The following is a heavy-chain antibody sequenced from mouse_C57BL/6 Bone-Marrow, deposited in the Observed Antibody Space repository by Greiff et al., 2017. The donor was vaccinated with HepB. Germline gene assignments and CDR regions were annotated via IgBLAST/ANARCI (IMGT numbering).Heavy chain of an antibody. V-gene: IGHV5-17*01. J-gene: IGHJ1*03. CDR1: GFTFSDYG. Sequence: EVKVVESGGGLVKPGGSLKLSCAASGFTFSDYGMHWVRQAPEKGLEWVAYISSGSSTIYYADTVKGRFTISRDNAKNTLFLQMTSLRSEDTAMYYCARPAYYSNYGDFDVWGTGTTVTVSS. D-gene: IGHD2-5*01. CDR2: ISSGSSTI. CDR3: ARPAYYSNYGDFDV.